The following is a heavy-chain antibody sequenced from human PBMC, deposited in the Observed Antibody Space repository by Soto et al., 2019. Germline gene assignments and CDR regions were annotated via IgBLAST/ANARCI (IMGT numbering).Heavy chain of an antibody. V-gene: IGHV2-5*01. J-gene: IGHJ4*02. CDR1: GFSLTTTTVG. CDR3: AHKNVYSYGSYYFDY. Sequence: QITLKESGPTLVKPTQTLTLTCTFSGFSLTTTTVGVGWVRQPPVKALEWLALIYSNDDKRYSPSLKNRLTITKDTSKIWVIRTRTDVAPVDTATYYCAHKNVYSYGSYYFDYWGQGTLVTVSS. CDR2: IYSNDDK. D-gene: IGHD3-10*01.